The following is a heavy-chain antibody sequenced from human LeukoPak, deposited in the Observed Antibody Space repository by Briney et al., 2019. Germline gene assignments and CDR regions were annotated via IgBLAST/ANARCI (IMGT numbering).Heavy chain of an antibody. CDR2: FYDSGST. CDR3: ARLRGYSYGYFDY. D-gene: IGHD5-18*01. CDR1: GGSIRSRNYY. J-gene: IGHJ4*02. V-gene: IGHV4-39*01. Sequence: SETLSLTCTVSGGSIRSRNYYWDWIRQPPGKGLEWIGNFYDSGSTYYNPSLKSRVTISVDTSKNQFSLKLSSVTAGDTAVYYCARLRGYSYGYFDYWGQGTLVSVSP.